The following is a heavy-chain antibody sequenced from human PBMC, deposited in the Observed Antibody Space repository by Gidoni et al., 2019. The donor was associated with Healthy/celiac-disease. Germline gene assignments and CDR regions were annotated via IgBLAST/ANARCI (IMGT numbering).Heavy chain of an antibody. CDR1: LGTFSSSA. D-gene: IGHD3-3*01. CDR2: IIPIFGTA. CDR3: ARDVSPSRMLFWEDYYYYYMDV. J-gene: IGHJ6*03. Sequence: QVQLVQSGAEVTKPGSSVQFSCQASLGTFSSSAISWLRQAPGPGLEWMGGIIPIFGTANYEQKFQGRVTINADKTTSTAYMELSSLRSEDTAVYYCARDVSPSRMLFWEDYYYYYMDVWGKGTTVTVSS. V-gene: IGHV1-69*06.